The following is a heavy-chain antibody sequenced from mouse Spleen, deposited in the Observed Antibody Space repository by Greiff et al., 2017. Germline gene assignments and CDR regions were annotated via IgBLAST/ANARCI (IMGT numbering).Heavy chain of an antibody. J-gene: IGHJ4*01. CDR2: ISYDGSN. Sequence: EVKLMESGPGLVKPSQSLSLTCSVTGYSITSGYYWNWIRQFPGNKLEWMGYISYDGSNNYNPSLKNRISITRDTSKNQFFLKLNSVTTEDTATYYCAREGHYYDGSYGMDYWGQGTSVTVSS. V-gene: IGHV3-6*01. D-gene: IGHD1-1*01. CDR1: GYSITSGYY. CDR3: AREGHYYDGSYGMDY.